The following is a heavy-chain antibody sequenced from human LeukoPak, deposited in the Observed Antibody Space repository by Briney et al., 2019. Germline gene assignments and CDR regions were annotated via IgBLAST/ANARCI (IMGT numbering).Heavy chain of an antibody. CDR2: IYYSGST. D-gene: IGHD7-27*01. CDR3: ARGTLGSDDAFDI. V-gene: IGHV4-30-4*01. Sequence: SETLSLTCTVSGGSISSGDYYWSWIRQPPGKGLEWIGYIYYSGSTYYNPSLKSRVTISVDTSKNQFSLKLSSVTAADTAVYYCARGTLGSDDAFDIWGQGTMVTVSS. J-gene: IGHJ3*02. CDR1: GGSISSGDYY.